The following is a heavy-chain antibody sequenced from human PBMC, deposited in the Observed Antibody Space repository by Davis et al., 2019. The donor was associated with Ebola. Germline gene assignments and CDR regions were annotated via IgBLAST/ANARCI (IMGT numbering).Heavy chain of an antibody. J-gene: IGHJ5*02. CDR2: IYYSGST. D-gene: IGHD4-17*01. Sequence: SETLSLTCTVSGGSISSYYWSWIRQPPGKGLEWIGYIYYSGSTNYNPYLKSRVTISAEPSKNQLSLKLSSVTAADTAVYYCARGNGDYPNWFDPWGQGTLVTVSS. CDR3: ARGNGDYPNWFDP. CDR1: GGSISSYY. V-gene: IGHV4-59*01.